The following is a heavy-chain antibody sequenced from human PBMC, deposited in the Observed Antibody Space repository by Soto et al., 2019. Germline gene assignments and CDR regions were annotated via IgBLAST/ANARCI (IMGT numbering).Heavy chain of an antibody. D-gene: IGHD6-13*01. J-gene: IGHJ4*02. V-gene: IGHV1-3*01. CDR3: ARVVSMIAAAGIAY. CDR1: GYPFTSYA. Sequence: QVQLVQSGAEVKKPGASLKVSCKASGYPFTSYAMHWVRQAPGQSLEWMGWITAGNGNTKYSQKFQGRLTITRDTSASTAYMELSSLRSEDTAVYYCARVVSMIAAAGIAYWGQGTLVTVSS. CDR2: ITAGNGNT.